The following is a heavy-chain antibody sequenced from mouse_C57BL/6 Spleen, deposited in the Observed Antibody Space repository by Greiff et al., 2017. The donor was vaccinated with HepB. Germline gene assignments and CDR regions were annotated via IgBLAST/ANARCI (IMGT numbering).Heavy chain of an antibody. CDR3: ARSEVYYDTHGAWFAY. CDR2: INPSSGYT. CDR1: GYTFTSYW. V-gene: IGHV1-7*01. Sequence: QVQLQQSGAELAKPGASVKLSCKASGYTFTSYWMHWVKQRPGQGLEWIGYINPSSGYTKYNQKFKDKATLTAEKSSSTAYMQLSSLTYEDSAVYYCARSEVYYDTHGAWFAYWGQGTLVTVSA. D-gene: IGHD2-4*01. J-gene: IGHJ3*01.